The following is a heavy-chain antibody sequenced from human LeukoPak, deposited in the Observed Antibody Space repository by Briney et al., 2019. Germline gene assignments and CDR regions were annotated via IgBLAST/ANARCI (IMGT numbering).Heavy chain of an antibody. Sequence: GGSLRLSCAASGFTFSNYEMNWVRQAPGKGLEWVSTISSSGSTVYYADSVKGRFAISRDNAKKSLSLQMNSLRAEDTAVYYCATGGNSLAYWGQGTLVTVSS. CDR2: ISSSGSTV. CDR3: ATGGNSLAY. V-gene: IGHV3-48*03. D-gene: IGHD1-26*01. J-gene: IGHJ4*02. CDR1: GFTFSNYE.